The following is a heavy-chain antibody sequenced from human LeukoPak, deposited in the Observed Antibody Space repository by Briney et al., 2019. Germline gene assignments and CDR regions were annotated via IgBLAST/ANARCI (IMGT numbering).Heavy chain of an antibody. V-gene: IGHV4-34*01. CDR3: ARVTGRYFDWLFVNWFDP. CDR1: GGSISGYY. J-gene: IGHJ5*02. CDR2: INHSGST. D-gene: IGHD3-9*01. Sequence: SETLSLTCTVSGGSISGYYWSWIRQPPGKGLEWIGEINHSGSTNYNPSLKSRVTISVDTSKNQFSLKLSSVTAADTAVYYCARVTGRYFDWLFVNWFDPWGQGTLVTVSS.